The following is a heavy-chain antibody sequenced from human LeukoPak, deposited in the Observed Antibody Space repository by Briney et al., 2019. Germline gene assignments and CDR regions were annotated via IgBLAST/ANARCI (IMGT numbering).Heavy chain of an antibody. CDR1: GGSISTYY. Sequence: PSETLSLTCTVSGGSISTYYWNWIRQAPGKGLEWIGYVYSIGRTNSNPTLRSRVTISVDTSKNQFSLRLTSVTAADTAVYYCAREHSVGGGPDAFDVWGQGTMVTVSS. CDR2: VYSIGRT. V-gene: IGHV4-59*01. D-gene: IGHD3-16*01. CDR3: AREHSVGGGPDAFDV. J-gene: IGHJ3*01.